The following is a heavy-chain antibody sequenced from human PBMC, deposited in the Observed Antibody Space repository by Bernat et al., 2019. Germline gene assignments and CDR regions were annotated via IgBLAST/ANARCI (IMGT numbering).Heavy chain of an antibody. CDR2: ISYDGSNK. D-gene: IGHD3-10*01. CDR1: GFTFSSYG. CDR3: AKSSYYYGSGSYWAFYHYGMDV. V-gene: IGHV3-30*18. Sequence: QVQLVESGGGVVQPGRSLRLSCAASGFTFSSYGMHWVRQAPGKGLEWVAVISYDGSNKYYADSVKGRFTISRDNSKNTLYLQMNSLRAEDTAVYYCAKSSYYYGSGSYWAFYHYGMDVWGQGTTVTVSS. J-gene: IGHJ6*02.